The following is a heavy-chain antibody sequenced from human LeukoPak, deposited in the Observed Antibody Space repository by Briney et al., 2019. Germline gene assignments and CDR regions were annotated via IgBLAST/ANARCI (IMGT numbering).Heavy chain of an antibody. CDR3: ARDRDILTGYYMTGLGGAFDI. CDR2: IYSSGST. J-gene: IGHJ3*02. D-gene: IGHD3-9*01. V-gene: IGHV4-61*02. Sequence: SETLSLTCIVSGGSISSGSYYWSWIRQPAGKGLEWFGRIYSSGSTNYNPSLKSRVTISVDTSKNQFSLKLSSVTAADTAVYYCARDRDILTGYYMTGLGGAFDIWGQGTMVTVSS. CDR1: GGSISSGSYY.